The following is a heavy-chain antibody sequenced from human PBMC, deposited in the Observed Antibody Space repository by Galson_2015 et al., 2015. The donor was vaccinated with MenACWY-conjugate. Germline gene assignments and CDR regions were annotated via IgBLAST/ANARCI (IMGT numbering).Heavy chain of an antibody. Sequence: CAISGDSVSSNSAAWNWIRQSPSRGLEWLGRTYYRSKWYKYYAASVKSRMTINVDTSKNQFSLQLNSVTPEDTAMYYRASQGIAVAGVIDYWGQGILVTVSS. CDR3: ASQGIAVAGVIDY. V-gene: IGHV6-1*01. D-gene: IGHD6-19*01. CDR2: TYYRSKWYK. CDR1: GDSVSSNSAA. J-gene: IGHJ4*02.